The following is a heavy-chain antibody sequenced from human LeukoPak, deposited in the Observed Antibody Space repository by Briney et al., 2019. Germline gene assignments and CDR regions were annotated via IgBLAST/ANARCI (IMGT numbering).Heavy chain of an antibody. CDR3: AKGLITMIVVVINDAFDI. V-gene: IGHV3-23*01. CDR1: GFTFSSYA. J-gene: IGHJ3*02. CDR2: ISGSGGST. D-gene: IGHD3-22*01. Sequence: GGSLRLSCAASGFTFSSYAMSWVRQAPGKGLEWVSAISGSGGSTYYADSVKGRFTISRDNSKNTLYPQMNSLRAEDTAVYYCAKGLITMIVVVINDAFDIWGQGTMVTVSS.